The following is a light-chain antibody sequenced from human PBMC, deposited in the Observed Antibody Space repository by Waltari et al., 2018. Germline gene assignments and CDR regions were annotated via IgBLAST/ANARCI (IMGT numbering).Light chain of an antibody. CDR3: QQSYSTPFT. Sequence: DIEMTQSPSSLSASVGDRVTITCRASQNINNYVNWYQQKPMKAPRLLIYAASSLQSGVSSRCSGSGSGTDFTLTISSLQPEDFGSYYCQQSYSTPFTFGPGTRVDL. J-gene: IGKJ3*01. CDR2: AAS. V-gene: IGKV1-39*01. CDR1: QNINNY.